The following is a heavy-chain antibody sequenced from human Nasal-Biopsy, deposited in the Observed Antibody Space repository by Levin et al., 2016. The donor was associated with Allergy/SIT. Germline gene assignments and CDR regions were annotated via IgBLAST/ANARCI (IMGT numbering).Heavy chain of an antibody. V-gene: IGHV4-34*01. CDR2: VNHGGGT. CDR3: VNADCFGGSCSHY. D-gene: IGHD2-15*01. Sequence: SETLSLTCAVYGGSPSGYYWKWIRQSPEKGLEWIGEVNHGGGTTYNPSLKSRVTISVGTSKNQFSLKLTSVTAADTAIYYCVNADCFGGSCSHYWGQGILVTVSS. CDR1: GGSPSGYY. J-gene: IGHJ4*02.